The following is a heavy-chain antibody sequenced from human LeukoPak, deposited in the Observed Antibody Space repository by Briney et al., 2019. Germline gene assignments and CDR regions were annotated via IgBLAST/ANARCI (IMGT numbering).Heavy chain of an antibody. CDR1: GFTFDDYA. CDR2: ISWNSGSI. D-gene: IGHD5-24*01. V-gene: IGHV3-9*01. CDR3: AKESRDGCSFDY. Sequence: PGGSLRLSCAASGFTFDDYAMHWVRQAPGKGLEWVSGISWNSGSIGYADSVKGRFTISRDNAKNSLYLQMNSLRAEDTALYYCAKESRDGCSFDYWGQGTLVTVSS. J-gene: IGHJ4*02.